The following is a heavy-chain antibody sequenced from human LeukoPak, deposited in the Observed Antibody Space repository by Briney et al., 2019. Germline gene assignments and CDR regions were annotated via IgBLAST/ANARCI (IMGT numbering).Heavy chain of an antibody. J-gene: IGHJ3*02. CDR2: ISSSSSYI. V-gene: IGHV3-21*01. D-gene: IGHD3-16*01. Sequence: GGSLRLSCAASGFTFSSYSMNWVRQAPGNGLEWVSSISSSSSYIYPADSVKGRFTISRDNAKNSLYLQMNSLRAEDTAVYYCARDQVYTSLSAFGIWGQGTKVTVSS. CDR3: ARDQVYTSLSAFGI. CDR1: GFTFSSYS.